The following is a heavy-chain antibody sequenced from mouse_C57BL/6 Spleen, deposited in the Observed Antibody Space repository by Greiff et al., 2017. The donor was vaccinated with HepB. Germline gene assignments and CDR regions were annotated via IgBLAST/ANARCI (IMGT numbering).Heavy chain of an antibody. V-gene: IGHV5-4*01. CDR2: ISDGGSYT. J-gene: IGHJ4*01. CDR1: GFTFSSYA. CDR3: AREGDSPHAMDY. Sequence: DVKLVESGGGLVKPGGSLKLSCAASGFTFSSYAMSWVRQTPEKRLEWVATISDGGSYTYYPDNVKGRFTISRDNAKNNLYLQMSHLKSEDTAMYYCAREGDSPHAMDYWGQGTSVTVSS.